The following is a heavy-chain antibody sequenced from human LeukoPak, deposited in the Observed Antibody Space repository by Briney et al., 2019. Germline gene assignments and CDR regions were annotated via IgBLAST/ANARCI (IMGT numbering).Heavy chain of an antibody. D-gene: IGHD5-18*01. J-gene: IGHJ3*02. CDR1: GGSISSGSYY. CDR3: AKAPFSRGYSYGFNAFDM. V-gene: IGHV4-61*02. Sequence: PSQTLSLTCTVSGGSISSGSYYWSWIRQPAGKGLEWIGRIYTSGSANYNPSLKSRVTISVDTSKNQFSLRLNSVTAADTAVYYCAKAPFSRGYSYGFNAFDMWAQGTLVTVSS. CDR2: IYTSGSA.